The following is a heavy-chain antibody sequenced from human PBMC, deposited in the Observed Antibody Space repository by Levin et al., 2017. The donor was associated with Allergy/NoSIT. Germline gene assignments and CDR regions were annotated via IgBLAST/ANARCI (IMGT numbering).Heavy chain of an antibody. Sequence: PEASVKVSCKASGYTFTDYYMHWVRQAPGQGLEWMGWINPNSGATTYAQQFQGRVTTTRDTSINTAYMELSSLRSDDTAVYYCARDRPTRVMAAYDLYWGQGTLVTVSS. CDR2: INPNSGAT. CDR1: GYTFTDYY. D-gene: IGHD2-21*01. J-gene: IGHJ4*02. V-gene: IGHV1-2*02. CDR3: ARDRPTRVMAAYDLY.